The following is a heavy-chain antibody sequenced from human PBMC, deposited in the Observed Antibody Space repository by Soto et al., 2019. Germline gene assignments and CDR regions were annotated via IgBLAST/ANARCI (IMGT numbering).Heavy chain of an antibody. D-gene: IGHD3-22*01. Sequence: TVGSLRLSCAASGFTFSSYGMHWVRQAPGKGLEWVAVIWYDGSNKYYADSVKGRFTISRDNSKNTLYLQMNSLRAEDTAVYYCARDSYYDSSGYSPPQLPAPPSNWGQGTLVTVSS. J-gene: IGHJ4*02. CDR1: GFTFSSYG. CDR2: IWYDGSNK. V-gene: IGHV3-33*01. CDR3: ARDSYYDSSGYSPPQLPAPPSN.